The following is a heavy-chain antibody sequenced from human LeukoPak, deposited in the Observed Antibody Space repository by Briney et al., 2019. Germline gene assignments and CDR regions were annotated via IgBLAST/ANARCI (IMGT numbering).Heavy chain of an antibody. CDR3: ARDSGSSTSCYSIPHTCYWFDP. V-gene: IGHV6-1*01. Sequence: SQTLSLTCAISGDSVSNNSATWNWIRQSPSRGLEWLGRTYYRSKWYNDYAVSVKSRITINPDTSKNQFSLQLNSVTPEDTAVYYCARDSGSSTSCYSIPHTCYWFDPWGQGTLVTVSS. D-gene: IGHD2-2*01. CDR1: GDSVSNNSAT. CDR2: TYYRSKWYN. J-gene: IGHJ5*02.